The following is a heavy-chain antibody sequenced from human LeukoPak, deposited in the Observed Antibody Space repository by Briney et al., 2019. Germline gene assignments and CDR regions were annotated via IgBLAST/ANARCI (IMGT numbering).Heavy chain of an antibody. V-gene: IGHV3-11*04. CDR2: ISSSGNTI. CDR1: GFTFSDYY. J-gene: IGHJ4*02. D-gene: IGHD3-3*01. Sequence: GGSLRLSCAASGFTFSDYYMSWIRQAPGKGLEWVSYISSSGNTIDYADSVRGRFTISRDNAKNSLYLQMNGLRVEDTALYYCARLVSARYYGDCLDNWGQGTLVTVSS. CDR3: ARLVSARYYGDCLDN.